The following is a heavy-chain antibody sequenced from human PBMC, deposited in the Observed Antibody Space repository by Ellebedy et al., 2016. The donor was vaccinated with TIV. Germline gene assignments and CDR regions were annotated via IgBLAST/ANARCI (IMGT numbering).Heavy chain of an antibody. V-gene: IGHV3-30-3*01. CDR3: ARYSGDPSWYLDL. Sequence: PGGSLRLSCAGSGIAFSSYVLHWVRQAPGKGLEWVAVISNDGRNKYYADSVKGRFTISRDNATHSLYLQMDSLRAEDTALYYCARYSGDPSWYLDLWGRGTLVTVSS. D-gene: IGHD1-14*01. CDR1: GIAFSSYV. CDR2: ISNDGRNK. J-gene: IGHJ2*01.